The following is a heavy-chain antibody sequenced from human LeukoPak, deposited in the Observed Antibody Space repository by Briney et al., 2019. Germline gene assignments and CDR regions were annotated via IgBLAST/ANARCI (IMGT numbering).Heavy chain of an antibody. J-gene: IGHJ4*02. D-gene: IGHD3-22*01. CDR1: GFTFDDYA. CDR2: ISGDGGST. V-gene: IGHV3-43*02. Sequence: GGSLRLSCVASGFTFDDYAMHWVRQAPGKGLEWVSLISGDGGSTYYADSVKGRFTISRDNSKNTLYLEMNSLRAEDTAVYYCAKDRRERTAMILVLIPPGYWGQGILVTVAS. CDR3: AKDRRERTAMILVLIPPGY.